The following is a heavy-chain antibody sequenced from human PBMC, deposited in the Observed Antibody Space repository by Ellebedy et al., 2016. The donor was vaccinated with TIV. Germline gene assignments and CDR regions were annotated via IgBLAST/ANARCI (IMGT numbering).Heavy chain of an antibody. Sequence: PGGSLRLSCAASGFAFSLYGMHWVRQAPGRGLEWVAVILYDGSEKFYADSVKGRFTISRDNSKNTLYLQMNSPRGEDTAVYYCARGYCGGDCSEYFQHWGQGTLVTVSS. J-gene: IGHJ1*01. D-gene: IGHD2-21*02. CDR3: ARGYCGGDCSEYFQH. V-gene: IGHV3-33*05. CDR2: ILYDGSEK. CDR1: GFAFSLYG.